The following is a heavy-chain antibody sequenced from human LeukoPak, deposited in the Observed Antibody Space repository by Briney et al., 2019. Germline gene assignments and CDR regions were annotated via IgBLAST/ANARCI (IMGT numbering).Heavy chain of an antibody. J-gene: IGHJ4*02. D-gene: IGHD4-17*01. Sequence: PSETLSLTCSVSGDSISSYYWSWIRQPPGKGLEWIGYIYYTGSTSYNPSLKSRVTISVDTSKNQFSLKLTSVTAADTAVYYCGRRAYGDYPFDYWGQGTLVTVSS. CDR3: GRRAYGDYPFDY. CDR2: IYYTGST. CDR1: GDSISSYY. V-gene: IGHV4-59*08.